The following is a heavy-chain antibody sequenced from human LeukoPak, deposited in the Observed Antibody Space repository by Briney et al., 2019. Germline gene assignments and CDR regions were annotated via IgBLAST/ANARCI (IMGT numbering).Heavy chain of an antibody. Sequence: ASVKVSCKASGYTFTGYYMHWVRQAPGQGLEWMGWINPNSGGTNYAQKFQGRVTMTRDTSISTAYMELSRLRSDDTAVHYCARTLRGPDYDILTGYSYYFDYWGQGTLVTVSS. D-gene: IGHD3-9*01. CDR2: INPNSGGT. V-gene: IGHV1-2*02. J-gene: IGHJ4*02. CDR1: GYTFTGYY. CDR3: ARTLRGPDYDILTGYSYYFDY.